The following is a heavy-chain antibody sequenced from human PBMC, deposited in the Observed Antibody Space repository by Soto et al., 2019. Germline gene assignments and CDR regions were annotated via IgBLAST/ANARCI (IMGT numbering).Heavy chain of an antibody. D-gene: IGHD2-2*01. CDR2: INPLSGIP. V-gene: IGHV1-69*09. J-gene: IGHJ4*02. CDR3: AAPACAATWCSPSHNLDH. CDR1: GGTFVRHV. Sequence: QVQLVQSGAEVKKPESSVKVSCKTSGGTFVRHVISWVRQAPGQGPEWMGKINPLSGIPNYAQKFQDRVTFTADTDSSTAYMELSSLRYDDTTVYYCAAPACAATWCSPSHNLDHWGQGILVTVAS.